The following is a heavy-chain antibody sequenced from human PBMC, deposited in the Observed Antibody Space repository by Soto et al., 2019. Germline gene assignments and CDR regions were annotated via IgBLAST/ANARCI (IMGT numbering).Heavy chain of an antibody. Sequence: EVQLVESGGGLVKPGGSLRLSCAASGFTFSNAWMSWVRQAPGKGLEWVGRIKSKTDGGTTDYAAPVKGRFTISRDDSKNTLYLQMNSLKTEDTAVYYCTTGRFGELPLIAYWGQGTLVTVSS. V-gene: IGHV3-15*01. CDR3: TTGRFGELPLIAY. D-gene: IGHD3-10*01. CDR2: IKSKTDGGTT. CDR1: GFTFSNAW. J-gene: IGHJ4*02.